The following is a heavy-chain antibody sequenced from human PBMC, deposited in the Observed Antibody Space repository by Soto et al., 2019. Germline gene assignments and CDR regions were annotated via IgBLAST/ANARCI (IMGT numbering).Heavy chain of an antibody. D-gene: IGHD1-7*01. V-gene: IGHV6-1*01. CDR1: GDSVSSNSAA. CDR3: ARVAGATGTKKYYFDY. CDR2: TYYRSKWYN. J-gene: IGHJ4*02. Sequence: SQTLSLTCAISGDSVSSNSAAWNWIRQSPSRGLEWLGRTYYRSKWYNDYAVSVKSRITINPDTSKNQFSLQLNSVTPEDTAVYYCARVAGATGTKKYYFDYWGQGPLVTVSS.